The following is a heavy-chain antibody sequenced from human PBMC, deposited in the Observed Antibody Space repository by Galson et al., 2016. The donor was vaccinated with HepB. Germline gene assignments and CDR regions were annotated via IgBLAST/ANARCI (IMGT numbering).Heavy chain of an antibody. D-gene: IGHD1-26*01. J-gene: IGHJ6*04. CDR3: VQGSTAPAV. Sequence: LRLSCAASGFTFSNYGMTWVRQAPGKGLEVVSSISRSGDSTDYADSVKGRFTISRDNSKNTLSLQMNSLTADGTAIYYCVQGSTAPAVWGKGTTVTVSS. CDR2: ISRSGDST. V-gene: IGHV3-23*01. CDR1: GFTFSNYG.